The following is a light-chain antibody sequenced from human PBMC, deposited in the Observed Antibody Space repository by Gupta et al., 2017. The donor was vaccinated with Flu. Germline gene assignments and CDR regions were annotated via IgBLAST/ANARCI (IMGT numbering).Light chain of an antibody. V-gene: IGLV3-21*02. CDR3: QVWDSSSNRWV. CDR1: KIVSKT. Sequence: GQTAMIPGGGNKIVSKTVHWYQQKPAQAPVVVVCDDSDRHSGIPERFSGSNSGTTATLTSSRVEAGDEADYYCQVWDSSSNRWVFGGGTKLTVL. CDR2: DDS. J-gene: IGLJ3*02.